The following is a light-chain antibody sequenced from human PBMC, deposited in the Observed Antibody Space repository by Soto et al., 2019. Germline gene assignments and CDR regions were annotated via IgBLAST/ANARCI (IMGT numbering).Light chain of an antibody. CDR1: SSDVGGSNS. J-gene: IGLJ1*01. Sequence: QSALTQPASVSGSPGQSITISCTGTSSDVGGSNSVSWYQHHPGKAPKLMIYDVSYRPSGVSNRFSGSKSGNTASLTISGLQADDETDYYCSSYTSSSTLVFGTGTKLTVL. V-gene: IGLV2-14*03. CDR2: DVS. CDR3: SSYTSSSTLV.